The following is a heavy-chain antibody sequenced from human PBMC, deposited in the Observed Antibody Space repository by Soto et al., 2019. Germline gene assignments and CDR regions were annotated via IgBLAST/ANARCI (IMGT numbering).Heavy chain of an antibody. CDR3: AKDPYYDFWSDHYRGYYFDY. J-gene: IGHJ4*02. D-gene: IGHD3-3*01. CDR1: GFPFSTHA. V-gene: IGHV3-23*01. CDR2: ISGSGFST. Sequence: EVQLLESGGGLVQPGGSLRLSCAASGFPFSTHAMNWVRQAPGKGLEWVSAISGSGFSTYYADSVKGRFTISRDNSKNTLYLQMNSLRAEDTAVYYCAKDPYYDFWSDHYRGYYFDYLGQGTLVTGSS.